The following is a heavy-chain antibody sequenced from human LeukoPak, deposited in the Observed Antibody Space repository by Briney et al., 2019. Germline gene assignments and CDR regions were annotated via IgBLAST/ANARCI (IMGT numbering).Heavy chain of an antibody. CDR3: TKSYIYGFDY. CDR1: GFTFSNYG. Sequence: GGSLRLSCAASGFTFSNYGMHWVRQAPGKGLEWVAFIQYDGRYKYYADSVKGRVTISTENAKNTLHLQMNSLSPEDMAVYSCTKSYIYGFDYWGQGTLVTVSS. J-gene: IGHJ4*02. V-gene: IGHV3-30*02. D-gene: IGHD5-18*01. CDR2: IQYDGRYK.